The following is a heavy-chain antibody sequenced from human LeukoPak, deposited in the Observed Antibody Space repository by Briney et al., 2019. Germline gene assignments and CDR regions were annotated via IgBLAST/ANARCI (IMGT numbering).Heavy chain of an antibody. V-gene: IGHV3-21*01. J-gene: IGHJ5*02. D-gene: IGHD6-13*01. CDR1: GFTFSSYS. CDR3: ARGGFSSSWYLKWGRGQFDP. Sequence: PGGSLRLSCAASGFTFSSYSMNWVRQAPGKGLEWVSSISSGSSYIYYADSVKGRFTISRDNAKNSLYLQMNSLRAEDTAVYYCARGGFSSSWYLKWGRGQFDPWGQGTLVTVSS. CDR2: ISSGSSYI.